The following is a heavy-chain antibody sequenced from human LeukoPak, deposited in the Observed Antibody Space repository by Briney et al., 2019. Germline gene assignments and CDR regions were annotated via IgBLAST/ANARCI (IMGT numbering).Heavy chain of an antibody. CDR1: GGSFSGYY. CDR3: ARGLKRRSKWELLYYFDY. CDR2: INHSGST. Sequence: SETLSLTCAVYGGSFSGYYWSWIRQPPGKGLEWIGEINHSGSTNYNPSLKRRGTISVDTSKNQFSLKLRSVPAADTAVYYCARGLKRRSKWELLYYFDYWGQGTLVTVSS. V-gene: IGHV4-34*01. J-gene: IGHJ4*02. D-gene: IGHD1-26*01.